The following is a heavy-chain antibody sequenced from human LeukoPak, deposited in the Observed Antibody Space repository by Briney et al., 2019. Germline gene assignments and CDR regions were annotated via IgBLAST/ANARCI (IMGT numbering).Heavy chain of an antibody. CDR1: GYTFTGYC. J-gene: IGHJ5*02. V-gene: IGHV1-2*06. D-gene: IGHD1-26*01. Sequence: ASVKVSCKASGYTFTGYCMHWVRQAPGQGLEWMGRINPNSGGTNYAQKFQGRVTMTRGTSISTAYMELSRLRSDDTAVYYCARDLGAKTGWWFDPWGQGTLVTVSS. CDR2: INPNSGGT. CDR3: ARDLGAKTGWWFDP.